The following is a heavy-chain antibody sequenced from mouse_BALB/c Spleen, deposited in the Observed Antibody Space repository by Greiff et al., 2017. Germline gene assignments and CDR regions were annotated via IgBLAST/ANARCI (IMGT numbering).Heavy chain of an antibody. CDR1: GYTFTDYA. CDR2: ISPYYGDA. D-gene: IGHD1-1*01. CDR3: ARGGITTVVPDY. V-gene: IGHV1S137*01. J-gene: IGHJ2*01. Sequence: VQLQQSGAELVRPGVSVKISCKGSGYTFTDYAMHWVKQSHAKSLEWIGVISPYYGDASYNQKFKGKATMTVDKSSSTAYMELARLTSEDSAIYYCARGGITTVVPDYWGQGTTLTVSS.